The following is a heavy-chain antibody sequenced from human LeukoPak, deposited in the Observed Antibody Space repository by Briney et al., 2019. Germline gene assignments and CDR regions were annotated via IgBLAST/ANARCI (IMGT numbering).Heavy chain of an antibody. J-gene: IGHJ4*02. V-gene: IGHV4-59*01. CDR1: GGSISGYY. CDR3: ARGPYSSSWSFDY. Sequence: SETLSLTCTVSGGSISGYYWSWVRQPPGKGLKWIGYIYYSGSTNYNPSLKSRVTISVDTSKNQLSLKLSSVTAADTAVYYCARGPYSSSWSFDYWGQGTLVTVSS. D-gene: IGHD6-13*01. CDR2: IYYSGST.